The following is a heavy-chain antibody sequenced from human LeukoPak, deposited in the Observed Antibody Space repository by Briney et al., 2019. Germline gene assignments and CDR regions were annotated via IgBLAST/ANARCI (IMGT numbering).Heavy chain of an antibody. CDR2: MNPNSGNT. V-gene: IGHV1-8*01. CDR3: ARDRFLEWLFQYYYYYGMDV. D-gene: IGHD3-3*01. J-gene: IGHJ6*02. Sequence: ASVKVSCKASGYTFTSYDINWVRQATGQGLEWMGWMNPNSGNTGYAQKFQGRVTMTRNTSISTAYMELRSLRSDDTAVYYCARDRFLEWLFQYYYYYGMDVWGQGTTVTVSS. CDR1: GYTFTSYD.